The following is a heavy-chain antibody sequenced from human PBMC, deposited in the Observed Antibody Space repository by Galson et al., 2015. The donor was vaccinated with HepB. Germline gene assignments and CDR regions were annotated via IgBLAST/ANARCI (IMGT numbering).Heavy chain of an antibody. CDR1: GYTFTGHY. CDR3: ARDTYTSSSGRFDP. Sequence: SVKVSCKASGYTFTGHYMHWVRQAPGQGLEWMGWINPNNGDTKYAQKFQGRVSMTRDTSTTTVYMELSRLTSDDTAVYYCARDTYTSSSGRFDPWGQGTLVTVSS. J-gene: IGHJ5*02. D-gene: IGHD6-6*01. CDR2: INPNNGDT. V-gene: IGHV1-2*02.